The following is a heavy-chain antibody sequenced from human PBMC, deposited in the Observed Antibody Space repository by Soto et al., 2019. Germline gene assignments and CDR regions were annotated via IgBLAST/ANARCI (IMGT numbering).Heavy chain of an antibody. V-gene: IGHV1-18*01. CDR1: GYTFTSYG. J-gene: IGHJ6*02. Sequence: QVQLVQSGGEVKKPGASVKVSCKASGYTFTSYGTSCVRQAPGHAPERMGWPSTYNGNTNYAQKLQGRVTITTDTSTRTAYMEVRSMRSDDAAVYYRERAGIAVPGTGYGMDVWGQGTTVTVSS. D-gene: IGHD6-19*01. CDR3: ERAGIAVPGTGYGMDV. CDR2: PSTYNGNT.